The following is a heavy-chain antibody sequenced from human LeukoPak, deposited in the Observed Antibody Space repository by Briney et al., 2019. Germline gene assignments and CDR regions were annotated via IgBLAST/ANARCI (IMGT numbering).Heavy chain of an antibody. V-gene: IGHV1-2*02. Sequence: ASVKVSCYASGYTFTCYYMHWGRHGPGQGHEWMGWINPNSGGANYAQKFQGRVNMTIDTSISKANRELSRLRSNDTAVYYGASHEGYCSGGSCYGWSGDYWGQGTLVTVSS. J-gene: IGHJ4*02. CDR1: GYTFTCYY. CDR3: ASHEGYCSGGSCYGWSGDY. D-gene: IGHD2-15*01. CDR2: INPNSGGA.